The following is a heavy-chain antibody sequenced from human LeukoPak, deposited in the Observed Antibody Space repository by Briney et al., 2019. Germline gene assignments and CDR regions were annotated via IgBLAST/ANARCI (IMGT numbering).Heavy chain of an antibody. J-gene: IGHJ4*02. Sequence: GGSLRLSCAASGFTFSTFAMIWVRQPPGKGLEWVSSIFPSGGDIHYADSVRGRFTISRDNSKSTLSLQMNSLRGEDTAIYYCATYRQVLLPFESWGQGTLVTVSS. V-gene: IGHV3-23*01. D-gene: IGHD2-8*02. CDR1: GFTFSTFA. CDR2: IFPSGGDI. CDR3: ATYRQVLLPFES.